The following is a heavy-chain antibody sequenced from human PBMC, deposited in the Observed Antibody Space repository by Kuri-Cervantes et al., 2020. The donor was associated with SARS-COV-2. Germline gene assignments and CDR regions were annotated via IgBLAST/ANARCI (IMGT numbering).Heavy chain of an antibody. CDR3: ARDEAGWYGDNWFDP. CDR2: ISSSSSYI. D-gene: IGHD6-19*01. Sequence: GGSLRLSCAASGLNSSSYALSWVRQAPGKGLEWVSSISSSSSYIYYADSVKGRFTISRDNAKNSLYLQMNSLRAEDTAVYYCARDEAGWYGDNWFDPWGQGTLVTVSS. V-gene: IGHV3-21*01. CDR1: GLNSSSYA. J-gene: IGHJ5*02.